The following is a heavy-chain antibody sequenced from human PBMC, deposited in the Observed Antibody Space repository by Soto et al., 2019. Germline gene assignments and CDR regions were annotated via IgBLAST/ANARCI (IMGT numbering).Heavy chain of an antibody. CDR1: GYTFTSYY. D-gene: IGHD6-19*01. CDR2: VNPSGGST. J-gene: IGHJ6*02. CDR3: ARDPTSSGWYGPLGGYYYGMDV. V-gene: IGHV1-46*01. Sequence: GASVKVSCKASGYTFTSYYMHWVRQAPGQGLEWMGIVNPSGGSTSYAQKFQGRVTMTRDTSTSTVYMELSSLRSEDTDVYYCARDPTSSGWYGPLGGYYYGMDVWGQGTTVTVSS.